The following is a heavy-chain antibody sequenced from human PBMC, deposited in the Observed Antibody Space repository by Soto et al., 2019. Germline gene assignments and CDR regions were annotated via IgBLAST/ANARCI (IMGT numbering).Heavy chain of an antibody. CDR1: GGSLIRYY. V-gene: IGHV4-59*01. D-gene: IGHD1-1*01. CDR3: ARMGLEGYFDY. Sequence: QSRTLSLTCTVSGGSLIRYYWSWVRQPPGRGLERFGYIYYSGSTNYNPSLKCRVTIAVDTSKNRFSLKLSSVTAADTAVYYCARMGLEGYFDYWGQGTLVTISS. CDR2: IYYSGST. J-gene: IGHJ4*02.